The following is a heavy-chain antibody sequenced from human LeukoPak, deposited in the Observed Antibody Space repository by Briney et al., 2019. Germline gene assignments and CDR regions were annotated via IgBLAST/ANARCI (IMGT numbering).Heavy chain of an antibody. Sequence: SETLSLTCTVSGGSISNYYWSWIRQPPGKGLEWIGYVYYSGSTSYNPSLKSRVTISVDTSKNQFSLRLSSVTAADTAVYYCARDHYYDSSGCTFRHWGQGTLVTVSS. CDR1: GGSISNYY. D-gene: IGHD3-22*01. J-gene: IGHJ1*01. V-gene: IGHV4-59*01. CDR2: VYYSGST. CDR3: ARDHYYDSSGCTFRH.